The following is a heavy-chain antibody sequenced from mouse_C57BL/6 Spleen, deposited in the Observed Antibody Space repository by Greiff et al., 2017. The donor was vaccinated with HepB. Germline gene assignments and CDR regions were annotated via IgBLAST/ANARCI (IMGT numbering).Heavy chain of an antibody. Sequence: EVQLQQSGPELVKPGASVKISCKASGYTFTDYYMNWVKQSHGKSLEWIGDINPNNGGTSYNQKFKGKATLTVDKSSSTAYMELRSLTSEDSAVYYCARWGTTVVDYAMDYWGQGTSVTVSS. J-gene: IGHJ4*01. V-gene: IGHV1-26*01. CDR3: ARWGTTVVDYAMDY. D-gene: IGHD1-1*01. CDR2: INPNNGGT. CDR1: GYTFTDYY.